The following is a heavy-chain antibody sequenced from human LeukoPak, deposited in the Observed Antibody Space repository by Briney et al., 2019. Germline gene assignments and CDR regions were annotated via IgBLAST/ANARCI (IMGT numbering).Heavy chain of an antibody. Sequence: GGSLRLSCAASGFTFSSYAMSWVRQAPGKGPEWVSAISGSGGSTYYADSVKGRFTISRDNSKNTLYLQMNSLRAEDTAVYYCAKGSFNYYGSGSYILDYWGQGTLVTVSS. CDR3: AKGSFNYYGSGSYILDY. V-gene: IGHV3-23*01. CDR1: GFTFSSYA. J-gene: IGHJ4*02. CDR2: ISGSGGST. D-gene: IGHD3-10*01.